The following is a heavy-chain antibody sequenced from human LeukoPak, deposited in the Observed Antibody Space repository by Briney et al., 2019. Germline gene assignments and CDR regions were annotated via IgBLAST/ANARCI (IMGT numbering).Heavy chain of an antibody. CDR2: IYYSGST. Sequence: PSETLSLTCTVSGGSISSYYWSWIRQPPGKGLEWIGYIYYSGSTNYNPSLKSRVTISVDTSKNQFSLKLSSVTAADTAVSYCARWAKHWFDPWGQGTLVTVSS. J-gene: IGHJ5*02. CDR1: GGSISSYY. CDR3: ARWAKHWFDP. V-gene: IGHV4-59*01.